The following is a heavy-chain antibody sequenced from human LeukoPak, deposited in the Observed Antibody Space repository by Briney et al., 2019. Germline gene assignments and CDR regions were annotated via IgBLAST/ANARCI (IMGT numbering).Heavy chain of an antibody. V-gene: IGHV3-48*04. CDR2: ISSSSSTI. D-gene: IGHD1-20*01. CDR3: ARRITGSGY. Sequence: GGSLRLSCAASGFTFSSYSMNWVRQAPGKGLEWVSYISSSSSTIYYADSVKGRFTISRDNAKSSLYLQMNSLRAEDTAVYYCARRITGSGYWGQGTLVTVSS. J-gene: IGHJ4*02. CDR1: GFTFSSYS.